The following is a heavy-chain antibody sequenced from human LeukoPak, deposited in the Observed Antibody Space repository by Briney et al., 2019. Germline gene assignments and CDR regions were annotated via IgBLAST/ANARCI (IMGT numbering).Heavy chain of an antibody. CDR1: GGSISSSSYY. Sequence: PSETLSLTCTVSGGSISSSSYYWGWIRQPPGKGLEWIGSIYYSGSTYYNPSLRSRDTISVTPSRNQFSLKLSSVPAADTAVYYCARHLPLTALHYFDYWSQGTMVTVSS. D-gene: IGHD1-14*01. CDR2: IYYSGST. CDR3: ARHLPLTALHYFDY. J-gene: IGHJ4*02. V-gene: IGHV4-39*01.